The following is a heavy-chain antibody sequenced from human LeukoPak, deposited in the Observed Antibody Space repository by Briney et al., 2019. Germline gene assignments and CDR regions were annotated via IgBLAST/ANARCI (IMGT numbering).Heavy chain of an antibody. J-gene: IGHJ4*02. Sequence: GGSLRLSCAASGFTVSSNYMSWVRQAPGKGLEWVSVIYSGGSTYYADSVKGRFTISRHNSKNTLYLQMNGLRAEDTAVYYCASQPGHSSSWYASGYWGQGTLVTVSS. CDR3: ASQPGHSSSWYASGY. V-gene: IGHV3-53*04. CDR1: GFTVSSNY. CDR2: IYSGGST. D-gene: IGHD6-13*01.